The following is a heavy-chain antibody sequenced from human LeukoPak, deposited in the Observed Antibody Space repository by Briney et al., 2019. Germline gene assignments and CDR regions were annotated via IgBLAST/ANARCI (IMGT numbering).Heavy chain of an antibody. J-gene: IGHJ4*02. D-gene: IGHD6-13*01. CDR3: AKVGNVIAAAGPIDY. CDR2: IDNGGSDT. V-gene: IGHV3-74*01. Sequence: GGSLRLSCAASGFTFSNYWMHWVRQAPGKGLVWVSRIDNGGSDTSHADSVKGRFTISRDNAKNTLYLQMNSLRAEDTAVYYCAKVGNVIAAAGPIDYWGQGTLVTVSS. CDR1: GFTFSNYW.